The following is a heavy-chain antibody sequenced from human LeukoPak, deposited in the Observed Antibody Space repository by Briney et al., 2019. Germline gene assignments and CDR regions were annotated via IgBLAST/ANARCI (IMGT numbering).Heavy chain of an antibody. V-gene: IGHV3-30*02. CDR2: IRYDGSNK. D-gene: IGHD6-19*01. J-gene: IGHJ4*02. Sequence: GGSLRLSCAASGFTFSSSGMHWVSHAPGKGLEWVAFIRYDGSNKYYADSVKGRFTISRDNSKNSLYLQMNSLRAEDTAVYYCARDQGSGWYAYWGQGTLVTVSS. CDR3: ARDQGSGWYAY. CDR1: GFTFSSSG.